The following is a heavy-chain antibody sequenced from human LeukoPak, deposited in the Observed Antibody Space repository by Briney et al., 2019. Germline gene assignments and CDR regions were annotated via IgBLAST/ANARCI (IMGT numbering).Heavy chain of an antibody. CDR2: TYYRSKWYN. Sequence: SQTLSLTCAIAGDRVSSNSAAWNWIRQSPSRGLEWLGRTYYRSKWYNDYAVSVKSRITINPDTSKNQHSLQLNSVTPDDTAVYYCALEFWNIRNWFDPWGAGTLVTVSS. CDR1: GDRVSSNSAA. V-gene: IGHV6-1*01. CDR3: ALEFWNIRNWFDP. D-gene: IGHD1/OR15-1a*01. J-gene: IGHJ5*02.